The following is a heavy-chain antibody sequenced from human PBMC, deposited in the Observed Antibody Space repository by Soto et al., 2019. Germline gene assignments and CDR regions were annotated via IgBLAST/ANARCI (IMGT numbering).Heavy chain of an antibody. D-gene: IGHD6-6*01. J-gene: IGHJ5*02. Sequence: QVQVVESGGGVVQPGRSLRLSCAASGFSFSSYGMHWVRQAPGKGLEWVAIMSWDGNNKYYADSVRGRFTVSRDSSKNTVFLQSNSLRVEDTGMYYCAKGGSSSARYFDRWGQGTLVTVSS. CDR1: GFSFSSYG. CDR3: AKGGSSSARYFDR. V-gene: IGHV3-30*18. CDR2: MSWDGNNK.